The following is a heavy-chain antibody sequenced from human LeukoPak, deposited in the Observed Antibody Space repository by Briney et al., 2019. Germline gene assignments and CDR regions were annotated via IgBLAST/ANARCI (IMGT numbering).Heavy chain of an antibody. V-gene: IGHV3-74*01. CDR3: AREYYYDSSGYPNNWFDP. Sequence: GGSLRLSCAASGITFSNYWMHWVRQAPGKGLVWVSRIKSDGSSTSYADSVKGRFTISRDNAKNTLYLQMNSLRAEDTAVYYCAREYYYDSSGYPNNWFDPWGQGTLVTVSS. J-gene: IGHJ5*02. D-gene: IGHD3-22*01. CDR2: IKSDGSST. CDR1: GITFSNYW.